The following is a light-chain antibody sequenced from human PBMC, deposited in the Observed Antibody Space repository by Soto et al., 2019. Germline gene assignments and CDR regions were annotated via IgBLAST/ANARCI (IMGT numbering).Light chain of an antibody. V-gene: IGKV1-39*01. CDR3: QQRYCTPPT. J-gene: IGKJ2*01. CDR2: AAS. Sequence: DIQMTQSPSSLSASVGDRVTITCRASQSISSYLNWYQQKPGKAPKLLIYAASSLQSRVPSRFSGKGTGTDCTITISRLQPEDIATYHCQQRYCTPPTLGHGTKLLIK. CDR1: QSISSY.